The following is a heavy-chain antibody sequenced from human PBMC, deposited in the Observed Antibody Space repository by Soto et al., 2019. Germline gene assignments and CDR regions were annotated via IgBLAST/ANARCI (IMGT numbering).Heavy chain of an antibody. J-gene: IGHJ4*02. V-gene: IGHV3-7*05. CDR1: GFTLSTYC. Sequence: PGGSLRLSCAASGFTLSTYCMSWVRQAPGKGLEWVANIKQDGSDKHYVDSVKGRFTISRDNAKNSLYLQMNSLRAEDTAVYYCARDLTASNGLDYWGQGTLVTVSS. CDR3: ARDLTASNGLDY. D-gene: IGHD2-8*01. CDR2: IKQDGSDK.